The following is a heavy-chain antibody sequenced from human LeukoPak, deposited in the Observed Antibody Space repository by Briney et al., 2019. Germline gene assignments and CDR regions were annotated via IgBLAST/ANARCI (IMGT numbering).Heavy chain of an antibody. V-gene: IGHV1-69*05. D-gene: IGHD3-22*01. CDR1: GGTFSSYA. J-gene: IGHJ1*01. CDR2: IIPIFGTA. Sequence: SVKVSCKASGGTFSSYAISWVRQAPGQGLEWMGRIIPIFGTANYAQKFQGRVTITTDESTSTAYMELSSLRSEDTAVYYCARDQGPYDKRGYFQHWGQGTLVTVSS. CDR3: ARDQGPYDKRGYFQH.